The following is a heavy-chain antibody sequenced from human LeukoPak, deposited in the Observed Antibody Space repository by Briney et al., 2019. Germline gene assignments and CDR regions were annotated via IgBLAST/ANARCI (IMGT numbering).Heavy chain of an antibody. CDR2: VGGDEKA. V-gene: IGHV3-23*01. CDR3: AKDLSGWVTADY. J-gene: IGHJ4*02. D-gene: IGHD2-21*02. Sequence: GGSLRLSCAASGFPFSGNAMSWVRQAPGRGLEWVSGVGGDEKAHYADFVRGRFTISRDNSKNTVFLQMNSLTVEDTAVYYCAKDLSGWVTADYWGQGVLVTVSS. CDR1: GFPFSGNA.